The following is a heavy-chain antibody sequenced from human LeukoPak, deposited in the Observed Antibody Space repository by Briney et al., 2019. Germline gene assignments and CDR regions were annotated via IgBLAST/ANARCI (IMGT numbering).Heavy chain of an antibody. V-gene: IGHV4-59*08. D-gene: IGHD1-26*01. Sequence: PSETLSLTCTVSGGSLTRYHWGWIRQPPGKGLEWIGYINYSGSTNYSPSLESRVTISLDTPKNQFSLQLSSVTAADTAVYYCARRGVGATTWDAFDIWGQGTLVTVSS. CDR1: GGSLTRYH. J-gene: IGHJ3*02. CDR2: INYSGST. CDR3: ARRGVGATTWDAFDI.